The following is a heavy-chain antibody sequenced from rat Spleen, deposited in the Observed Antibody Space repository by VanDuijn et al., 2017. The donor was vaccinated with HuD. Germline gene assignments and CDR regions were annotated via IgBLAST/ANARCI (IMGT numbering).Heavy chain of an antibody. J-gene: IGHJ2*01. CDR3: TTDDYGYNYGYLDY. V-gene: IGHV3-3*01. Sequence: EVQLQESGPGPVKVSESLSLTCSVTGHSITSSYRWNWIREFPGNKLEWMGYINSAGTTNYNPSLKSRISISRDTSKNQFFLQVNSVTAEDTATYYCTTDDYGYNYGYLDYWGQGVMVTVSS. CDR1: GHSITSSYR. CDR2: INSAGTT. D-gene: IGHD1-9*01.